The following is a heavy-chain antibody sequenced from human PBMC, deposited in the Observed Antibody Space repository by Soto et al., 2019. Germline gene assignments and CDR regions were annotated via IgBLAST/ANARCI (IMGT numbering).Heavy chain of an antibody. CDR3: ATDSLYSTTWYDYFDL. CDR1: GFIFTNYG. CDR2: ISRTGDDV. D-gene: IGHD4-17*01. Sequence: EGQLVESGGGLVKPGGSLRLSCAASGFIFTNYGMHWVRQAPGKGLEWVASISRTGDDVLYADSVKGRFSISRDNAKNSLSLQMSSLRVEHTSVYYCATDSLYSTTWYDYFDLWGQGTLVTVSS. J-gene: IGHJ5*02. V-gene: IGHV3-21*06.